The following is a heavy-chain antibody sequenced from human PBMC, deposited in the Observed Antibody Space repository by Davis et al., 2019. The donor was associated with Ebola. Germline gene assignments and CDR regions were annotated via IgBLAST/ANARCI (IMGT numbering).Heavy chain of an antibody. CDR3: ARGVIIAVAGTGYAYDI. D-gene: IGHD6-19*01. CDR2: ISYDGSSK. V-gene: IGHV3-30-3*01. CDR1: GFTFSSYW. J-gene: IGHJ3*02. Sequence: GGSLRLSCAASGFTFSSYWMRWVRQAPGKGLEWVAVISYDGSSKYYVDSVKGRFIISRDNSKNMLYLQMNSLRAEDTAVYYCARGVIIAVAGTGYAYDIWGQGTMVTVSS.